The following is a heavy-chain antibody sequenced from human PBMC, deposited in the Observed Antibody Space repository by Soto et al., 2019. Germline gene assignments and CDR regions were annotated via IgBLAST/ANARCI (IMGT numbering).Heavy chain of an antibody. V-gene: IGHV3-48*01. CDR2: ISSSSSTI. D-gene: IGHD3-10*01. CDR3: ARGFGGGDGSGSYYQGGYYYYMDV. CDR1: GFTFSSYS. Sequence: EVQLVESGGGLVQPGGSLRLSCAASGFTFSSYSMNWVRQAPGKGLEWVSYISSSSSTIYYAGSVKGRFTISRDNAKNALYLQMNSLRAEDTAVYYCARGFGGGDGSGSYYQGGYYYYMDVWGKGTTVTVSS. J-gene: IGHJ6*03.